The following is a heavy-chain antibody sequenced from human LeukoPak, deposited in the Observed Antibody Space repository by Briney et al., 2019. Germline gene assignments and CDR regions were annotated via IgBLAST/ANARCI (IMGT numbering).Heavy chain of an antibody. CDR1: GYSFTNYW. D-gene: IGHD6-13*01. J-gene: IGHJ4*02. Sequence: GESLKISCKGAGYSFTNYWIGWVRQMPGKGLEWMGIIYPGDSDTRNSPSFQGQVTISADKSISTAYLQWSSLKASDTAMYYCARHPSGRQLANFDYWGQGTLVTVSS. CDR2: IYPGDSDT. CDR3: ARHPSGRQLANFDY. V-gene: IGHV5-51*01.